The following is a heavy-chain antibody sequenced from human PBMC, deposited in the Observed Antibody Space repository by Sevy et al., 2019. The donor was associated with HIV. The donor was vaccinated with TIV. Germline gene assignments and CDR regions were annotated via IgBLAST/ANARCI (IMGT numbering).Heavy chain of an antibody. CDR3: ARDGCGGSCYPPYYYYYGMDV. CDR1: GFTFSSYA. Sequence: GGSLRLSCAASGFTFSSYAMHWVRQAPGKGLEWVAVISYDGSNKYYADSVKGRSTISRDNSKNTLYLQMNSLRAEDTAVYYCARDGCGGSCYPPYYYYYGMDVWGQGTTVTVSS. D-gene: IGHD2-15*01. J-gene: IGHJ6*02. CDR2: ISYDGSNK. V-gene: IGHV3-30-3*01.